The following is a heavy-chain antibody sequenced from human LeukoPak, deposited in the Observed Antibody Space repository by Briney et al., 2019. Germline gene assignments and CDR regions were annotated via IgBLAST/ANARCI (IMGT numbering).Heavy chain of an antibody. J-gene: IGHJ4*02. D-gene: IGHD5-18*01. CDR3: ARDETKRGYSYGTSPFEY. V-gene: IGHV3-33*01. CDR1: GFTFSSYG. Sequence: GGSLRLSCAASGFTFSSYGMHWVRQAPGKGLEWVAVIWYDGSNKYYADSVKGRFTISRDNSKNTLYLQMNSLRAEDTAVYYCARDETKRGYSYGTSPFEYWGQGTLVTVSS. CDR2: IWYDGSNK.